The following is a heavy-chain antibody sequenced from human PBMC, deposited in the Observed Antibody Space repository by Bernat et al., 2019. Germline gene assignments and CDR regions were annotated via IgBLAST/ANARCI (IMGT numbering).Heavy chain of an antibody. V-gene: IGHV3-30*18. D-gene: IGHD5-12*01. CDR2: ISYDGSNK. CDR3: AKDGIVATIFDYYYGMDV. J-gene: IGHJ6*02. Sequence: QVQLVESGGGVVQPGRSLRLSCAASGFTFSSYGMHWVRQAPGKGLEWVAGISYDGSNKYYADSVKGRFTISRDNSKNTLYLQMNSLRAEDTAVYYCAKDGIVATIFDYYYGMDVWGQGTTVTVSS. CDR1: GFTFSSYG.